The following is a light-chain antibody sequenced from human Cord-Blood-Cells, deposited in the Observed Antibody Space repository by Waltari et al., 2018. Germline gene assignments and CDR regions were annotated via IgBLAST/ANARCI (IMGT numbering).Light chain of an antibody. V-gene: IGLV2-23*02. CDR3: CSYAGSSTWV. Sequence: QSALTQPASVSGSPGQSITISCTGTSSDVGRYNLVSWYQQHPGKAPNLMIYEVSKRPSGVSNRFSGSKSGNTASLTISGLQAEDEADYYCCSYAGSSTWVFGGGTKLTVL. J-gene: IGLJ3*02. CDR1: SSDVGRYNL. CDR2: EVS.